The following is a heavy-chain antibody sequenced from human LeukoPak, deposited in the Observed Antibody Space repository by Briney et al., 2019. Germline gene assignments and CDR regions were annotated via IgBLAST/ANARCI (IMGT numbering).Heavy chain of an antibody. J-gene: IGHJ4*02. CDR2: ISATGGST. D-gene: IGHD6-19*01. CDR1: GFTFSNYA. CDR3: ARSSKYSSGLTKYYFDY. V-gene: IGHV3-23*01. Sequence: GGSLILSCAASGFTFSNYAMSWVRQAPGKGLEWVSHISATGGSTHYADSVQARFTISRDNSKNTLYLQMSSVRAEDTALYYCARSSKYSSGLTKYYFDYWGQGTLVTASS.